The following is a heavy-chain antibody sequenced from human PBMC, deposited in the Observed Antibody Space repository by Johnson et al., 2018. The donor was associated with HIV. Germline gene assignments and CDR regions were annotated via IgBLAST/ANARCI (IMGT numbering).Heavy chain of an antibody. V-gene: IGHV3-30*03. CDR1: GFTFNIYG. Sequence: QVQLVESGGDLVHPGRSLRLSCAASGFTFNIYGMHWVRQAPGKGLEWVAVISYDGSNKYYADSVKGRFTISRDNSKNTLYLQMSSLRAEDTALYYCPRGVVRRRQLSGDAFDMWGQGTMVIVSS. D-gene: IGHD2-2*01. J-gene: IGHJ3*02. CDR3: PRGVVRRRQLSGDAFDM. CDR2: ISYDGSNK.